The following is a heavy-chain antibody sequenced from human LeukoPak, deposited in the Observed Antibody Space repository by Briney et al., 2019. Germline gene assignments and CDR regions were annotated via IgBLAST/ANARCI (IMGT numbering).Heavy chain of an antibody. V-gene: IGHV3-21*01. CDR1: GFTFNSYW. D-gene: IGHD3-16*01. CDR2: ISSSSSYI. CDR3: ALFAGIDAFDI. Sequence: GGSLRLSCAASGFTFNSYWMSWVRQAPGKGLEWVSSISSSSSYIYYVETVKGRFTISRDNARNSLYLQMNSLRAEDTAVYYCALFAGIDAFDIWGQGTMVTVSS. J-gene: IGHJ3*02.